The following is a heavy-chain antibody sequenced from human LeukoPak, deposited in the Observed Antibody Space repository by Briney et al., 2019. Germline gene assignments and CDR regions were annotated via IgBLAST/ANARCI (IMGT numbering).Heavy chain of an antibody. D-gene: IGHD3-22*01. V-gene: IGHV3-53*05. CDR3: ARDRYYYDSSGYYMDV. J-gene: IGHJ6*03. Sequence: GGSLRLSCAASGFTVSSNYMSWVRQAPGKGLEWVSVIYSGGSTYYADSVKGRFTIPRDNSKNALYLQMNSLRAEDTAVYYCARDRYYYDSSGYYMDVWGKGTTVTISS. CDR2: IYSGGST. CDR1: GFTVSSNY.